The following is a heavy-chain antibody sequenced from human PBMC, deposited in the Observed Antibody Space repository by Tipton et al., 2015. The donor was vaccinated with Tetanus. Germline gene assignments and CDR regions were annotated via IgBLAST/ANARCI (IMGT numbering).Heavy chain of an antibody. Sequence: TLSLTCTVSRGPISSYYWSWIRQPAGKGLEWIGHISNGNTDYTPSLKRRVTLSVDTSKNQFSLKLRSVTAADTAVYYCARGWGSSWYYFDYWGQGTLVTVSS. V-gene: IGHV4-4*07. CDR2: ISNGNT. J-gene: IGHJ4*02. D-gene: IGHD6-13*01. CDR1: RGPISSYY. CDR3: ARGWGSSWYYFDY.